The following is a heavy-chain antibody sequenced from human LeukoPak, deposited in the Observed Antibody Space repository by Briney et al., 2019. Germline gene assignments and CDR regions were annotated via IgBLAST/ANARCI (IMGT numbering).Heavy chain of an antibody. CDR2: ISSSSSYI. V-gene: IGHV3-21*01. CDR3: ARVEATTRPFDY. CDR1: GFTFSSYS. D-gene: IGHD4-11*01. J-gene: IGHJ4*02. Sequence: GGSLRLSCAASGFTFSSYSMNWVRQSPGKGLEWVSSISSSSSYIYYADSVKGRFTISRDNAKNSLYLQMNSLRAEDTAVYYCARVEATTRPFDYWGQGTLVTVSS.